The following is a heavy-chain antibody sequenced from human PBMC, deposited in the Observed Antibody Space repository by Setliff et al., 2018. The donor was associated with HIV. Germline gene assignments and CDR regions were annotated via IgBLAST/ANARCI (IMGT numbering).Heavy chain of an antibody. V-gene: IGHV4-4*07. CDR3: ARRAFKDGYKRSYFDY. CDR1: GGSMSPYY. J-gene: IGHJ4*02. Sequence: PSQTLSLTCSVSGGSMSPYYWSWIRQPAGKGLEWIGRLYPSGSTIYNPSLRSRVTLSVDTSKNQFSLKLSSVTAADTAVYYCARRAFKDGYKRSYFDYWGQGTLVTVSS. D-gene: IGHD5-12*01. CDR2: LYPSGST.